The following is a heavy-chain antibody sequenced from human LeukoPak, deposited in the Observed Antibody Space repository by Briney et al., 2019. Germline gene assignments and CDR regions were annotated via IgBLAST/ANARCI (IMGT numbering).Heavy chain of an antibody. V-gene: IGHV3-74*01. J-gene: IGHJ4*02. CDR1: GLAFSAYK. D-gene: IGHD3-10*01. CDR2: ISTDGYTT. CDR3: ATPGGSGDYPYPTYFNY. Sequence: GGPLRLSCAASGLAFSAYKMHWVRQAPRKGLVWVSRISTDGYTTDYADFVQGRFTASRDNTKNTWSLEMNSLRAEDTAVYYCATPGGSGDYPYPTYFNYWGQGTLITVSS.